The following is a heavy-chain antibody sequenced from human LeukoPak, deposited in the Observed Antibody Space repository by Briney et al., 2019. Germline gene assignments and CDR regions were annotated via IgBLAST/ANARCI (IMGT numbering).Heavy chain of an antibody. CDR1: GFTFSSYW. J-gene: IGHJ4*02. CDR2: IKQDGSEK. CDR3: ARDGDVVVVAASEFDY. D-gene: IGHD2-15*01. Sequence: GGSLRLSCAASGFTFSSYWMSWVRQAPGKGLEWVANIKQDGSEKYYVDSVKGRFTISRDNDKNSLYLQMNSLRAEDTAVYYCARDGDVVVVAASEFDYWGQGTLVTVSS. V-gene: IGHV3-7*01.